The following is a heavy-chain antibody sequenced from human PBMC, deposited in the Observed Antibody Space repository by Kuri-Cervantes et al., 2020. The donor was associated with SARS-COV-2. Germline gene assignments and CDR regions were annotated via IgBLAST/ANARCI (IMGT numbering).Heavy chain of an antibody. J-gene: IGHJ6*02. CDR1: GFTFSDYY. V-gene: IGHV3-11*01. CDR2: ISSSGSTI. Sequence: GGSLRLSCAASGFTFSDYYMSWIRQAPGKELEWVSYISSSGSTIYYADSVKGRFTISRDNAKNSLYLQMNSLRAEDTAVYYCARTGLPGWYYYYGMDVWGQGTTVTVSS. D-gene: IGHD2-15*01. CDR3: ARTGLPGWYYYYGMDV.